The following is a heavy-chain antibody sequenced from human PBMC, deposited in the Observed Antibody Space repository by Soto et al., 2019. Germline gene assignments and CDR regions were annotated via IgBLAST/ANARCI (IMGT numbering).Heavy chain of an antibody. V-gene: IGHV4-39*01. Sequence: KPSETLSLTCSVSGGYISGSDYYWGWIRQSPGKGLEWIGSIYHTGETYYKSSLRSRLTISVDTSKNQFYLHLRSLTAADMAVYYCASKGYRIWGQGTQVTVSS. J-gene: IGHJ1*01. D-gene: IGHD3-16*02. CDR1: GGYISGSDYY. CDR3: ASKGYRI. CDR2: IYHTGET.